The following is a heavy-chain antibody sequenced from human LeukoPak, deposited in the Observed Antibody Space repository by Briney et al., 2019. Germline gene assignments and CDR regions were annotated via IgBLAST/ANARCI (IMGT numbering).Heavy chain of an antibody. CDR1: GFTFSSFS. CDR2: ISSSSSSAI. Sequence: GSLRLSCAASGFTFSSFSMNWVRQSPGKGLEWGSYISSSSSSAIYYADSVKGRFTISRDDAKNSLYLQVNSLRAEDTAVYYCARDFSPAARPNAFDIWGQGTMVTVSS. D-gene: IGHD6-6*01. V-gene: IGHV3-48*01. CDR3: ARDFSPAARPNAFDI. J-gene: IGHJ3*02.